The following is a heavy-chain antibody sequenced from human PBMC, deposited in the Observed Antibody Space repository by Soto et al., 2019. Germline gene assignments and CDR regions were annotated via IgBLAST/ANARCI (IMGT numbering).Heavy chain of an antibody. D-gene: IGHD3-3*01. V-gene: IGHV4-34*01. CDR2: INHSGST. J-gene: IGHJ5*02. Sequence: SETLSLTCAVYGGSFSGYYWSWIRQPPGKGLEWIGEINHSGSTYYNPSLKSRVTISVDTSKNQFSLKLSSVTAADTAVYYCARGLVTIFGVVNNWFDPWGQGTLVTVSS. CDR1: GGSFSGYY. CDR3: ARGLVTIFGVVNNWFDP.